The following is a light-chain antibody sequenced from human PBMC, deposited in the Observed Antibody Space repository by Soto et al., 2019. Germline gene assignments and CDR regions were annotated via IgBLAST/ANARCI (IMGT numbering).Light chain of an antibody. CDR2: DAS. CDR3: QQRSSWPRIT. Sequence: ESMLTQSPATLSLSPGERPTLSCRASQSGRSYLAWYQQKPGQAPILLIDDASNRAPGIPARFSGSGSGTFFTLTISSLEPDDFAVYCCQQRSSWPRITFGQGTRLEIK. CDR1: QSGRSY. J-gene: IGKJ5*01. V-gene: IGKV3-11*01.